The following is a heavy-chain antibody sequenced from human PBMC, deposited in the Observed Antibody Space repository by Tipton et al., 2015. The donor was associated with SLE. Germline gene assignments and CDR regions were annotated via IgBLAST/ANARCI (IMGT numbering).Heavy chain of an antibody. D-gene: IGHD1/OR15-1a*01. CDR1: GFTFSSYA. Sequence: GSLRLSCATSGFTFSSYALSWVRRAPGKGLEWVSAISGGGGSTYYADFVKGRFSISIDKSKKTLFLQMNSLRVDDTATYYCATFEKTTDFYLDSWGQGTLSSFSP. J-gene: IGHJ4*02. V-gene: IGHV3-23*01. CDR2: ISGGGGST. CDR3: ATFEKTTDFYLDS.